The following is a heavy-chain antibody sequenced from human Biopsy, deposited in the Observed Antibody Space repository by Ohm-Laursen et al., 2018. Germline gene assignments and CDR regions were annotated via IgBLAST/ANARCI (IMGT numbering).Heavy chain of an antibody. D-gene: IGHD2-8*01. Sequence: ASVKVSCKATGGTFIGFDINWVRQVPGQGLEWMGWMNPDSGRSNWAAKFQGRLSMTRITSVSTAVMELTSLRSEDTAVYYCALGGVLGSQMVYAKSDMDVWGQGTTVTVSS. CDR2: MNPDSGRS. CDR1: GGTFIGFD. V-gene: IGHV1-8*01. J-gene: IGHJ6*01. CDR3: ALGGVLGSQMVYAKSDMDV.